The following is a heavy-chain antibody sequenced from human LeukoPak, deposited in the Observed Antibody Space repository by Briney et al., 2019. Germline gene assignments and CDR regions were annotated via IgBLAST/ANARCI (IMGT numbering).Heavy chain of an antibody. Sequence: SETLSLTCTVSGGSISSYYWSWIRQPPGKGLEWIGYIYYSGSTNYNPSLKSRVTVSVDTSKNQFSLKLSSVTAADTAVYYCARGTEVPAAHYYYYYYMDVWGKGTTVTVSS. CDR1: GGSISSYY. V-gene: IGHV4-59*12. J-gene: IGHJ6*03. CDR3: ARGTEVPAAHYYYYYYMDV. D-gene: IGHD2-2*01. CDR2: IYYSGST.